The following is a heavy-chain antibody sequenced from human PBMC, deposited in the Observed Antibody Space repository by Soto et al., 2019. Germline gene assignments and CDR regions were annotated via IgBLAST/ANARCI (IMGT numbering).Heavy chain of an antibody. Sequence: GGSLRLSCAASGFTFSSYAMSWVRQAPGKGLEWVSAISGSGGSTYYADSVKGRFTISRDNSKNTLYLQMNSLRAEDTAVYYCAKGYYGSGSPYYYYYYMDVWGKGTTVTVSS. D-gene: IGHD3-10*01. V-gene: IGHV3-23*01. CDR3: AKGYYGSGSPYYYYYYMDV. J-gene: IGHJ6*03. CDR2: ISGSGGST. CDR1: GFTFSSYA.